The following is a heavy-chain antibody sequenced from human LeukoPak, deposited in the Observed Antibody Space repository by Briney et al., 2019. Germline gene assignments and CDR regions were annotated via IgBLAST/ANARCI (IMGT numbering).Heavy chain of an antibody. J-gene: IGHJ5*02. CDR1: GYSISSGYY. D-gene: IGHD5-12*01. CDR2: IYHSGST. CDR3: AREARSGYEGFWSDP. Sequence: SETLSLTCTVSGYSISSGYYWGWIRQPPGKGLEWIGSIYHSGSTYYNPSLKSRVTISVDTSKNQFSLKLSSVTAADTAVYYCAREARSGYEGFWSDPWGQGTLVTVSS. V-gene: IGHV4-38-2*02.